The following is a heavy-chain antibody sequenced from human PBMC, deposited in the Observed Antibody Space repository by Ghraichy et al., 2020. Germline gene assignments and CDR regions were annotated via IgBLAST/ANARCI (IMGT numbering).Heavy chain of an antibody. CDR2: INPNSGGT. J-gene: IGHJ4*02. Sequence: ASVKVSCKASGYTFTGYYIHWVRQAPGQGLEWMGWINPNSGGTNYAQKFQGRVTMTRDTSISTAYMELSRLRSEDTAVYYCASTGIAAALYYFDYWGQGTLVTVSS. V-gene: IGHV1-2*02. D-gene: IGHD6-13*01. CDR3: ASTGIAAALYYFDY. CDR1: GYTFTGYY.